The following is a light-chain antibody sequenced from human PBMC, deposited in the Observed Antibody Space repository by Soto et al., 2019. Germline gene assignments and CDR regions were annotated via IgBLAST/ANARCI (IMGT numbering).Light chain of an antibody. CDR2: DTS. J-gene: IGKJ1*01. Sequence: EVVMTQSPATLSVSPGERATLSCRASQTVHTKLAWYQQKPGQAPRLLVYDTSTRATGIPARFSGSGSGTEFTLTISSLQSEDFTVYSCLQYHNLWAFGQGTKVDIK. V-gene: IGKV3-15*01. CDR1: QTVHTK. CDR3: LQYHNLWA.